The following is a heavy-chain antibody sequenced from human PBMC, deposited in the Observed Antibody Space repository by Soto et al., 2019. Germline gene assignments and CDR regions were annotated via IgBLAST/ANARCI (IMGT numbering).Heavy chain of an antibody. J-gene: IGHJ4*02. CDR2: IIPIFGTA. Sequence: QVQLVQSGAEVKKPGSSVKVSCKASGGTFSSYAISWVRQAPGQGLEWMGGIIPIFGTANYAQKFQGRVTITADESKSTAYRGLNSMGSEDTAVYYCARESRYGSGGSCYFLPGIDYWGQGTLVTVSS. D-gene: IGHD2-15*01. V-gene: IGHV1-69*12. CDR1: GGTFSSYA. CDR3: ARESRYGSGGSCYFLPGIDY.